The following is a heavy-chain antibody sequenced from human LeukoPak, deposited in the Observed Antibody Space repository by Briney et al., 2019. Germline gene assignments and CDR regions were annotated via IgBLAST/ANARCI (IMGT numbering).Heavy chain of an antibody. CDR3: ASGYYYDGSGYPYAFDI. CDR1: GYTFTSYY. D-gene: IGHD3-22*01. V-gene: IGHV1-46*01. J-gene: IGHJ3*02. CDR2: INPSGGST. Sequence: ASVKVSCKASGYTFTSYYMHWVRQAPGQGLEWMGIINPSGGSTSYAQKFQGRVTMTRDMSTSTVYMELSSLRSEDTAVYYCASGYYYDGSGYPYAFDIWGQGTMITVSS.